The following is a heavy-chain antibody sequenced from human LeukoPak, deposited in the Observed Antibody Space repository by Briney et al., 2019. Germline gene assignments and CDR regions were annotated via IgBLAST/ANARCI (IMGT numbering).Heavy chain of an antibody. J-gene: IGHJ4*02. CDR3: ARAEIAAAGIVYFDY. CDR1: GGTFSSYT. D-gene: IGHD6-13*01. V-gene: IGHV1-69*02. CDR2: IIPILGIA. Sequence: GASVKVSCKASGGTFSSYTISWVRQAPGQGLEWMGRIIPILGIANYAQKFQGRVTMTRDTSTSTVYMELSSLRSEDTAVYYCARAEIAAAGIVYFDYWGQGTLVTVSS.